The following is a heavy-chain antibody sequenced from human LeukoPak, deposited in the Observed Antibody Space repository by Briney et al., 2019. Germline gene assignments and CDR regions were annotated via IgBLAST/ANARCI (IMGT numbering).Heavy chain of an antibody. CDR2: IDYSVSA. J-gene: IGHJ6*02. CDR1: GESINGYF. V-gene: IGHV4-59*01. Sequence: PSGTLSLTSAVSGESINGYFWSWIPQPPGKGLECIGDIDYSVSADYNPSLNSRVIISVDTSKIRSNLKLSSVTAAVTAVYSCARTQPGYNYSYQYYYYGLDVWGQGTTVTVSS. CDR3: ARTQPGYNYSYQYYYYGLDV. D-gene: IGHD5-18*01.